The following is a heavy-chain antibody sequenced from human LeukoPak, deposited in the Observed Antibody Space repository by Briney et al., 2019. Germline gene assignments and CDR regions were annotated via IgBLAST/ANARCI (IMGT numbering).Heavy chain of an antibody. CDR3: ASLVVPAPSNYYYYGMDV. CDR1: GYSFSVHG. D-gene: IGHD2-2*01. J-gene: IGHJ6*02. CDR2: IIPIFGTA. Sequence: EASVKVSCKASGYSFSVHGITWVRQAPGQGLEWMGGIIPIFGTANYAQKFQGRVTITADESTSTAYMELSSLRSEDTAVYYCASLVVPAPSNYYYYGMDVWGQGTTVTVSS. V-gene: IGHV1-69*13.